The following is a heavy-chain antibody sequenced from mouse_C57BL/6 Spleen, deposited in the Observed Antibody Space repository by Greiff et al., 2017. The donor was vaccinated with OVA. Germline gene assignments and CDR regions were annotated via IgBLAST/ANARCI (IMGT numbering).Heavy chain of an antibody. CDR2: ISSGSSTI. Sequence: EVKVVESGGGLVKPGGSLKLSCAASGFTFSDYGMHWVRQAPEKGLEWVAYISSGSSTIYYADPVKGRFTISRDNAKNTLFLQMTSLRSEDTAMYYCARPLYYGSSYGAYWGQGTTLTVSS. CDR1: GFTFSDYG. D-gene: IGHD1-1*01. V-gene: IGHV5-17*01. J-gene: IGHJ2*01. CDR3: ARPLYYGSSYGAY.